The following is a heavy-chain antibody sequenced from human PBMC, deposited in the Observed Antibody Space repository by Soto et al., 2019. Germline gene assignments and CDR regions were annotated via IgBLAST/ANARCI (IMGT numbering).Heavy chain of an antibody. CDR3: TRNDNDLGLDD. CDR2: IRSKANSYAT. D-gene: IGHD3-9*01. V-gene: IGHV3-73*01. J-gene: IGHJ4*02. Sequence: VGSLRLSCATSGCTFSGSAMHCVRQASGKGLEWVGRIRSKANSYATAYAASVKGRFTISRDDSKNAAYLQMNSLKTEDTAVYYCTRNDNDLGLDDWGQGTLVTGSS. CDR1: GCTFSGSA.